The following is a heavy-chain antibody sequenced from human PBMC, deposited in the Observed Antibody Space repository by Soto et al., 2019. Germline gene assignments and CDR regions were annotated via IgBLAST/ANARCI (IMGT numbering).Heavy chain of an antibody. V-gene: IGHV1-69*13. CDR2: IIPIFGTA. CDR3: ARDTQTYSGSYSFDD. D-gene: IGHD1-26*01. Sequence: SVKVSCKASGGTFSSYAISWVRQAPGQGLEWMGGIIPIFGTANYAQKFQGRVTITADESTSTAYMELSSLRSEDTAVYYCARDTQTYSGSYSFDDWGQGSLVIVSS. CDR1: GGTFSSYA. J-gene: IGHJ4*02.